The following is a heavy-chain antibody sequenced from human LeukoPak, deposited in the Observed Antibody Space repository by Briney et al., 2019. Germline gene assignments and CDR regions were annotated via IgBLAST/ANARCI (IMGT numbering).Heavy chain of an antibody. CDR2: IVWDDGK. V-gene: IGHV2-70*04. Sequence: SGPTLVNPTQTLTLTCTFSGFSISTGGMRVSWIRQPPGKALEWLARIVWDDGKYYNTSLKTRLTNSQDTSKNQVVLTMTNMDPVDTATYYLAQMKDNSWRYFQHGGQGTLVTVSS. J-gene: IGHJ1*01. CDR1: GFSISTGGMR. CDR3: AQMKDNSWRYFQH. D-gene: IGHD6-13*01.